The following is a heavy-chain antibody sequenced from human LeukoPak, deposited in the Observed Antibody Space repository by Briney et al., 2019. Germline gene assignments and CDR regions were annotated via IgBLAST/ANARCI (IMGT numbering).Heavy chain of an antibody. Sequence: PGGSLRLSCAASGFTVSSNYMSWVRQAPGKGLEWVSVIYSGGSTYYADSVKGRFTISRDNSKNTLYLQMNSLRAEDTAVYYCARDDRERLAASDIWGQGTMDTVSS. D-gene: IGHD6-25*01. CDR3: ARDDRERLAASDI. V-gene: IGHV3-53*01. CDR1: GFTVSSNY. CDR2: IYSGGST. J-gene: IGHJ3*02.